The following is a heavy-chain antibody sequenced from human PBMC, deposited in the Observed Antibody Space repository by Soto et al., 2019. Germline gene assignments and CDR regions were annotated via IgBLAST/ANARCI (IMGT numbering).Heavy chain of an antibody. J-gene: IGHJ5*02. Sequence: EEQVSESGGGLVQPGGSLRLSCAASGFNFNTFAMSWIRQAPGKGLEWVSHISSSGGSSDYADSVRGRFTVSRDNSKNVLLLQMNSLRADDPATYYCAKDPPSPWTANWVDPWGTGTLVTVSS. V-gene: IGHV3-23*01. CDR1: GFNFNTFA. D-gene: IGHD1-1*01. CDR2: ISSSGGSS. CDR3: AKDPPSPWTANWVDP.